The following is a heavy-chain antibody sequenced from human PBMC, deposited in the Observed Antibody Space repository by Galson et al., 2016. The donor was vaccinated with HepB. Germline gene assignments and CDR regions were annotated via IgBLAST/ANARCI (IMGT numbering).Heavy chain of an antibody. J-gene: IGHJ6*02. V-gene: IGHV1-46*01. CDR3: AREGGCGDDCYGPLASFDYYHDGMDV. CDR1: GYTFTYYY. D-gene: IGHD2-21*02. CDR2: INPRSGST. Sequence: SVKVSCKASGYTFTYYYMYWVRQTPGQGLEWMGIINPRSGSTTYAQRFQGRVTMTRDTSTSTVYMELSGRRSEDTAVYYCAREGGCGDDCYGPLASFDYYHDGMDVWGPGTTVTVSS.